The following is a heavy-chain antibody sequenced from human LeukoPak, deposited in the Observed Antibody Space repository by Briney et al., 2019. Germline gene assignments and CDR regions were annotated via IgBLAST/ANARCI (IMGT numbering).Heavy chain of an antibody. V-gene: IGHV5-51*01. Sequence: GESLKISCKGSGYRFTNCWIGWVRQMPGKGLEWMGIIYPGDSETRYSPSFQGQVTISADKSISTAYLQWSSLKASDTAMYYCARRRDLYSGSYYPFDYWGQGTLVTVSS. CDR1: GYRFTNCW. CDR2: IYPGDSET. J-gene: IGHJ4*02. D-gene: IGHD1-26*01. CDR3: ARRRDLYSGSYYPFDY.